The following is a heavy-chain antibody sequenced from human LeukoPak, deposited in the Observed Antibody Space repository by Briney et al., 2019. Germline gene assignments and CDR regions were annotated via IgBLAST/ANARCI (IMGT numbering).Heavy chain of an antibody. CDR3: ARCWPSLEWPFLDY. CDR2: ISYDGSNK. J-gene: IGHJ4*02. V-gene: IGHV3-30-3*01. Sequence: HPGGSLRLSCAASGFTFSSYAMSWVRQAPGKGLEWVAVISYDGSNKYYADSVKGRFTISRDNSKNTLYLQMNSLRAEDTAVYYCARCWPSLEWPFLDYWGQGTLVTVSS. D-gene: IGHD3-3*01. CDR1: GFTFSSYA.